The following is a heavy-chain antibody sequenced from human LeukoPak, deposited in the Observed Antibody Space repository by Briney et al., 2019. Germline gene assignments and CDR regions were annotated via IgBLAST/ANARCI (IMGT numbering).Heavy chain of an antibody. CDR1: GFTFSSYW. CDR2: IKDDGSEK. D-gene: IGHD4-17*01. CDR3: ARAWYGDFY. V-gene: IGHV3-7*05. Sequence: GGSLRLSCAASGFTFSSYWMTWVRQAPGKGLEWVATIKDDGSEKYYVDSVKSRFTISRDNAKNSLYLQLNSLRAEDTAVYYCARAWYGDFYWGQGTLVTVSS. J-gene: IGHJ4*02.